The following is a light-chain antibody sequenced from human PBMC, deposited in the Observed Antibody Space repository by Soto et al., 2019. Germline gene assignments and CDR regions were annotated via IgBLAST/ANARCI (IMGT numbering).Light chain of an antibody. CDR3: QSYDSSLSEV. CDR1: SSNIGAGYD. J-gene: IGLJ1*01. V-gene: IGLV1-40*01. Sequence: QAVVTQPPSVSGAPGQRVTISCTGSSSNIGAGYDVHWYQQLPGTAPKLLIYGNSNRPSGVPDRFSGSKSGTSASLAITGLQADDEADYYCQSYDSSLSEVFGTGTKLTVL. CDR2: GNS.